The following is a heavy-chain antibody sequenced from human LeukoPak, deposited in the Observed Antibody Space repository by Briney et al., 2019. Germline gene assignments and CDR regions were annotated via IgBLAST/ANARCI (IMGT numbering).Heavy chain of an antibody. Sequence: GASVKVSCKASGGTFSSYAISWVRQAPGQELEWMGGIIPIFGTANYAQKFQGRVTITADESTSTAYMELSSLRSEDTAVYYCARVARYYYYGMDVWGQGTTVTVSS. J-gene: IGHJ6*02. CDR2: IIPIFGTA. CDR3: ARVARYYYYGMDV. V-gene: IGHV1-69*13. CDR1: GGTFSSYA.